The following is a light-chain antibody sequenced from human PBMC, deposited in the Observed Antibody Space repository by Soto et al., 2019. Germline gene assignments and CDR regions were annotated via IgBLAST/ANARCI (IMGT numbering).Light chain of an antibody. CDR2: DVS. CDR1: SSDVGGYNY. V-gene: IGLV2-14*01. J-gene: IGLJ2*01. CDR3: SSYTSSSTYVV. Sequence: QSALTPPASVSGSPGQSITISCTGTSSDVGGYNYVSWYQQHPGKAPKLMIYDVSNRPSGVSNRFSGSKSGNTASLTISGLQAEDEDDYYCSSYTSSSTYVVFGGGTKLTVL.